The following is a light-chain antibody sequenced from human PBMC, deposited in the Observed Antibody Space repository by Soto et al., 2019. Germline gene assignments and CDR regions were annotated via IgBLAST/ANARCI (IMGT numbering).Light chain of an antibody. Sequence: SVLTQPASVSGSPGQSITISCTGYIHYDFVSWYQQHPGTALKLVIYEVSNRPSGTSDRFSGSKSGHTASLTISGLQTEDEAVYYCGSYTSSSNYVFGTGTKVTVL. CDR2: EVS. J-gene: IGLJ1*01. V-gene: IGLV2-14*01. CDR1: IHYDF. CDR3: GSYTSSSNYV.